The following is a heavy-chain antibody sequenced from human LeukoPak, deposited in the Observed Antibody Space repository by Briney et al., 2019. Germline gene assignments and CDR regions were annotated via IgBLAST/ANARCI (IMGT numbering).Heavy chain of an antibody. V-gene: IGHV4-59*01. CDR2: IYYSGST. CDR1: GGSISSYY. Sequence: SETLSLTCTVSGGSISSYYWSWLRQPPGKGLEWIGYIYYSGSTNYNPSLKSRVTISVDTSKNQFSLKLSSVTAADTAVYYCARAKGYSSGWAENWFDHWGQGTLVTVSS. D-gene: IGHD6-19*01. CDR3: ARAKGYSSGWAENWFDH. J-gene: IGHJ5*02.